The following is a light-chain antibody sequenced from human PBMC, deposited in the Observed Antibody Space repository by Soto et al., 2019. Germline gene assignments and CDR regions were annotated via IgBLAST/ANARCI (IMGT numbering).Light chain of an antibody. CDR1: QSVSSNY. Sequence: EILLMQSPGTLSLSPGERATLSCRASQSVSSNYLAWYQQKSGQAPRLLIYGASSRATGIPDRFSGSGSGTDFTLTISKLEPEDFAVYYCQQYGNSPYAFGQGTELEI. CDR3: QQYGNSPYA. J-gene: IGKJ2*01. CDR2: GAS. V-gene: IGKV3-20*01.